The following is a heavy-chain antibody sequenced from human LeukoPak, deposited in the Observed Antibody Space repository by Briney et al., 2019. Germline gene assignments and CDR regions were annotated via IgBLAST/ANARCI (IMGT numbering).Heavy chain of an antibody. D-gene: IGHD2-15*01. CDR1: GFTFSSYA. J-gene: IGHJ4*02. CDR2: VTGSGGST. V-gene: IGHV3-23*01. Sequence: GGSLRLSCAASGFTFSSYAMHWVRQARGKGLEWVSAVTGSGGSTYYTDSVKGRFTISRDNFKNILYLQMNNLRADDTALYYCASRYCSGGSCYNRYYFDNWGQGTLVTVSS. CDR3: ASRYCSGGSCYNRYYFDN.